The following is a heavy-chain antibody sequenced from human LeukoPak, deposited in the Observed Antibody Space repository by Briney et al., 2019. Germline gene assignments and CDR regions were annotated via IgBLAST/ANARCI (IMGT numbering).Heavy chain of an antibody. Sequence: GGSLRLSCAASGFTFSSYSMNWVRQAPGKGLEWVSYISSSSSTIYYADSVKGRFTISRDNAKNSLYLQMNSLRAEDTAVYYCARDGGDSSSWYHDAFDIWGQGTMVTVSS. CDR1: GFTFSSYS. J-gene: IGHJ3*02. CDR3: ARDGGDSSSWYHDAFDI. V-gene: IGHV3-48*04. CDR2: ISSSSSTI. D-gene: IGHD6-13*01.